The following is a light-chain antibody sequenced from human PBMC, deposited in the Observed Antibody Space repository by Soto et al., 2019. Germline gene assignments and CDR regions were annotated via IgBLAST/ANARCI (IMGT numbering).Light chain of an antibody. CDR3: SSYTRRSTPVV. Sequence: QSALTQPASVSGSPGQSITISCTGTSSDVGGYNYVSWYQQHPGKAPKRMIYDVSNRPSGVSNRFSGSKSGNTASLTISGLQAEDEADYYCSSYTRRSTPVVFGGGTKLTVL. J-gene: IGLJ2*01. CDR1: SSDVGGYNY. V-gene: IGLV2-14*01. CDR2: DVS.